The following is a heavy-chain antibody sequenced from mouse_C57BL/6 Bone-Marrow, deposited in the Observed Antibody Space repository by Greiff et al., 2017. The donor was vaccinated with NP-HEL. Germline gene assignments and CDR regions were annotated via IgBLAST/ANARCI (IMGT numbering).Heavy chain of an antibody. CDR1: GYSITSGYY. CDR2: ISYDGSN. D-gene: IGHD1-1*01. J-gene: IGHJ2*01. CDR3: AREGLPDYYGSLYYFDY. Sequence: EVQLQQSGPGLVKPSQSLSLTCSVTGYSITSGYYWNWIRQFPGNKLEWMGYISYDGSNNYNPSLKNRISITRDTSKNQFFLKLNSVTTEDTATYYCAREGLPDYYGSLYYFDYWGQGTTLTVSS. V-gene: IGHV3-6*01.